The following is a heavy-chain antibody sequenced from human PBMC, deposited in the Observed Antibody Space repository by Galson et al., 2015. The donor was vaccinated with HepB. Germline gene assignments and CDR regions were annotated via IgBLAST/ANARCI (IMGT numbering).Heavy chain of an antibody. CDR1: GDSISSYY. CDR2: IYYNGRT. CDR3: ARWFWGSAFDI. Sequence: ETLSLTCTVSGDSISSYYWTWIRQPPGKGLEWIGYIYYNGRTKYNPSLKSRVTISGDMSKNQFSLKLSSVTAADTAVYFCARWFWGSAFDIWGQGTMVTVSS. J-gene: IGHJ3*02. V-gene: IGHV4-59*08. D-gene: IGHD3-16*01.